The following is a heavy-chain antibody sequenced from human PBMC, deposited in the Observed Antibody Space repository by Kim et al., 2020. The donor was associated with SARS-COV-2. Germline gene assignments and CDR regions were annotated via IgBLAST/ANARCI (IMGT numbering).Heavy chain of an antibody. D-gene: IGHD3-3*01. CDR1: GFTFSSYA. CDR3: AKGGYDFWSGYPPPMVFDI. Sequence: GGSLRLSCAASGFTFSSYAMSWVRQAPGKGLEWVSAISGSGGSTYYADSVKGRFTISRDNSKNTLYLQMNSLRAEDTAVYYCAKGGYDFWSGYPPPMVFDIWGQGTMVTVSS. V-gene: IGHV3-23*01. J-gene: IGHJ3*02. CDR2: ISGSGGST.